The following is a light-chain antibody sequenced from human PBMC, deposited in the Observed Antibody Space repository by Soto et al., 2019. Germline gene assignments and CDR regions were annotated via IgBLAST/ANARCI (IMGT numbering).Light chain of an antibody. CDR2: KAS. Sequence: IQMPHSPSTLSTAVMYRFTITCRASQTISSWLAWYQQKPGKAPKLLIYKASTLKSGVPSRFSGSGSGTEFTLTISSLQPDDFATYYCQHYNSYSEAFGQGTKVDIK. CDR1: QTISSW. V-gene: IGKV1-5*03. J-gene: IGKJ1*01. CDR3: QHYNSYSEA.